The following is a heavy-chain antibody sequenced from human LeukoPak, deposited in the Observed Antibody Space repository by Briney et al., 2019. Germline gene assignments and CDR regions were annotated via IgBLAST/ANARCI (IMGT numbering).Heavy chain of an antibody. D-gene: IGHD2-2*01. CDR2: IYSGGST. CDR3: ASAREYCGSPECYEYFHH. Sequence: GGSLRLSCAASGFTVGTNSMSWVRQSPGKGLEWVSVIYSGGSTYYADSVNGRFTISRDNSRNTLFLQMNSLRAEDTALYYCASAREYCGSPECYEYFHHWGQGTLVTVSS. V-gene: IGHV3-53*01. J-gene: IGHJ1*01. CDR1: GFTVGTNS.